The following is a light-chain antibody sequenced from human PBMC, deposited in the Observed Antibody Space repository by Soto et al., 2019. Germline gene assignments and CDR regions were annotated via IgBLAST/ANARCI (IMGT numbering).Light chain of an antibody. Sequence: DIQMTQSPPSVSASVGDRVTITCRASQDISSWLAWYQQKPGKAPKLLIIAASKLQSGVPSRFSGSGSGTDFTLTINSLQPEDFATYFCQQANNFPLTFGPGTKVELK. V-gene: IGKV1-12*01. CDR3: QQANNFPLT. CDR1: QDISSW. CDR2: AAS. J-gene: IGKJ3*01.